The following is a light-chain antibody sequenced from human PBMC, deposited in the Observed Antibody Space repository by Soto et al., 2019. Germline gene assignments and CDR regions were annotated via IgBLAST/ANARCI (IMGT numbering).Light chain of an antibody. CDR3: QQLNSYPST. CDR1: QDISNY. Sequence: DIQMTQSPSSLSASVGDRVTITCQASQDISNYLNWYQQKPGKAPKLLIYDASALPRGVPSRFSGSGSGTKFTLTIASLQPDDFATYYCQQLNSYPSTFGQGTRLEIK. V-gene: IGKV1-9*01. J-gene: IGKJ5*01. CDR2: DAS.